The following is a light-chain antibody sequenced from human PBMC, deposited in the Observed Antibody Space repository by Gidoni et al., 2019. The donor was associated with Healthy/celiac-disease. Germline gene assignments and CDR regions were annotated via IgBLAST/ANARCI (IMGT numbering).Light chain of an antibody. CDR2: GAS. CDR3: QQYNNWPRT. J-gene: IGKJ1*01. CDR1: QSVSRN. Sequence: EIVMTQSPATLSVSPGERATLSCRASQSVSRNLAWYQQNPGQAPRLHIYGASTRATGIPARFSGSGSGTEFTLTISSLQSENFAVYYCQQYNNWPRTFGQGTKVEIK. V-gene: IGKV3-15*01.